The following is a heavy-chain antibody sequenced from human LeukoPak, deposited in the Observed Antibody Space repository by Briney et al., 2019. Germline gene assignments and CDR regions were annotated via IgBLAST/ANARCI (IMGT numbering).Heavy chain of an antibody. V-gene: IGHV4-59*01. D-gene: IGHD3-3*01. CDR1: GGPISSYY. Sequence: SETLSLTCTVSGGPISSYYWSWIRQPPGKGLEWIGYIYYSRSTNYNPSLKSRVTISVDTSKNQFSLKLSSVTAADTAVYYCARAYYDFWSTGNYFDYWGQGTLVTVSS. J-gene: IGHJ4*02. CDR2: IYYSRST. CDR3: ARAYYDFWSTGNYFDY.